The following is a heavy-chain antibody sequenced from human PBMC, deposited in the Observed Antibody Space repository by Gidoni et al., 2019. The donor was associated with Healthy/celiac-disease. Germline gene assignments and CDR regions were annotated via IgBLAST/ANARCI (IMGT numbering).Heavy chain of an antibody. J-gene: IGHJ5*02. CDR2: IIPILGIA. CDR1: EGTFRSYP. D-gene: IGHD2-15*01. V-gene: IGHV1-69*04. Sequence: QVQRVHSGAEVKKPGSSVKVSCKASEGTFRSYPHSWVRQAPGQGLELMGRIIPILGIANYAQKFQGRVTITADKSPSTAYMELSSLISEDTAVYYCARDAGYCSGGSCYANNWFDPWGHGTLVTVSS. CDR3: ARDAGYCSGGSCYANNWFDP.